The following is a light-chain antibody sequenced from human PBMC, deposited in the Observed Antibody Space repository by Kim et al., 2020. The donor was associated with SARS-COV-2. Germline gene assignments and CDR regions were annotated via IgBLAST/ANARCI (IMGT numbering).Light chain of an antibody. Sequence: SVALGQTARITCGGNNIGSKNVHWYQQKPGQAPVLVIYRDSNRPSGIPERFAGSKAGNAATLTISRAQAGDEADYYCQVWDSSTYVFGTGTKVTVL. CDR2: RDS. V-gene: IGLV3-9*01. CDR1: NIGSKN. J-gene: IGLJ1*01. CDR3: QVWDSSTYV.